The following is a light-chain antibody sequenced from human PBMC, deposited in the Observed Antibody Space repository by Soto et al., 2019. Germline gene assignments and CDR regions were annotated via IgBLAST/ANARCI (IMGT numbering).Light chain of an antibody. CDR2: ENN. Sequence: QSVLTQPPSVSAAPGQKVTISFSGSSSNIGNNYVSWYQQLPGTAPKLLIYENNKRPSGIPDRFSGSKSGTSATLGITGLQTGDEADDYCGTWDSSLSAVVFGGGTKLTVL. CDR1: SSNIGNNY. J-gene: IGLJ2*01. CDR3: GTWDSSLSAVV. V-gene: IGLV1-51*02.